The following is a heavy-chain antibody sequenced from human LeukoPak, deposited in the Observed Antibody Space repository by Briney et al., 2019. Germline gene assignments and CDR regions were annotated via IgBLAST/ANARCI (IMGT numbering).Heavy chain of an antibody. CDR3: SLSRYYDILTGDPGAFDI. CDR2: IYYSGST. J-gene: IGHJ3*02. Sequence: SQTLSLTCTVSGGSISNGVYYWSWIRQHPGKGLEWIGYIYYSGSTYYNPSLKSRVTISVDTSKNQFSLKLSSVTAADTAVYYCSLSRYYDILTGDPGAFDIWGQGTMVTVSS. V-gene: IGHV4-31*03. CDR1: GGSISNGVYY. D-gene: IGHD3-9*01.